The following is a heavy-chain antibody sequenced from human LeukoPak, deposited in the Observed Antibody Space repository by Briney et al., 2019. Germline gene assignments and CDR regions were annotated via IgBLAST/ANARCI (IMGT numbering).Heavy chain of an antibody. D-gene: IGHD3-10*01. CDR2: VYHSGST. V-gene: IGHV4-4*02. CDR1: GGSISSSNW. J-gene: IGHJ4*02. Sequence: SETLSLTCAVSGGSISSSNWWSWVRPPPGTGLTWVGEVYHSGSTNYNPSLKSRVTISVDKSKNQFPLKLSPVTAADTAVYYCASRLHYYGSGSHTSGSFDYWGQGTLVTDSS. CDR3: ASRLHYYGSGSHTSGSFDY.